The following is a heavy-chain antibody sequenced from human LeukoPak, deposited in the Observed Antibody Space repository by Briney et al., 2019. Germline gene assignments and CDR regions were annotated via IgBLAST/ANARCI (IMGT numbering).Heavy chain of an antibody. CDR3: AMLVLWFGEVKRDY. D-gene: IGHD3-10*01. Sequence: PSETLSLTCAVYGGSFSGYYWSWIRQPPGKGLEWIGEINHSGGTNYNPSLKSRVTISVDTSKNQFSLKLSSVTAADTAVYYCAMLVLWFGEVKRDYWGQGTLVTVSS. V-gene: IGHV4-34*01. CDR1: GGSFSGYY. J-gene: IGHJ4*02. CDR2: INHSGGT.